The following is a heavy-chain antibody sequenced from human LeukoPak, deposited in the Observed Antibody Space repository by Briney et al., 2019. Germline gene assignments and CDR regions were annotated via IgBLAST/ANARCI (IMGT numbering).Heavy chain of an antibody. CDR2: IYYSGST. D-gene: IGHD5-18*01. CDR3: ARQRTDTVMVTPRSYYFDY. CDR1: GGSISSSSYY. V-gene: IGHV4-39*01. J-gene: IGHJ4*02. Sequence: SSETLSLTCTVSGGSISSSSYYWGWIRQPPGKGLEWIGSIYYSGSTYYNPSLKSRVTISVDTSKNQFSLKLSSVTAADTAVYYCARQRTDTVMVTPRSYYFDYWGPGTLVTVSS.